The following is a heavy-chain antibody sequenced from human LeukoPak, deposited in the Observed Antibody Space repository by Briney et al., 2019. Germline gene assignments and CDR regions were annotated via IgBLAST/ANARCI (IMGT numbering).Heavy chain of an antibody. D-gene: IGHD3-22*01. J-gene: IGHJ4*02. CDR2: INPNSGST. CDR1: GYTFTEYY. Sequence: ASVKVSFKASGYTFTEYYLHWVRHAPGQRLEWLGWINPNSGSTNYAQKFQGRVTVTRDKSISTAYVELSRLTSDGTAVYYCARGGGSSGYPDYWGRGTLVTVSS. V-gene: IGHV1-2*02. CDR3: ARGGGSSGYPDY.